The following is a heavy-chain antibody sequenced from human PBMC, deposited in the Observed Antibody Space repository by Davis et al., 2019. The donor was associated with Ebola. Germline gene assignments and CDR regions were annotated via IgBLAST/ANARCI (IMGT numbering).Heavy chain of an antibody. Sequence: GESLKISCKGSGYSFTNYWIGWVRQMPGKGLEWMGIIYPGDSDTRYDPSFQGQVSTSADKSISTAYLQWNSLKASDTATYYCSVGQLWIENDDLWGQGTLVTV. V-gene: IGHV5-51*01. CDR1: GYSFTNYW. D-gene: IGHD2-21*01. CDR3: SVGQLWIENDDL. J-gene: IGHJ5*02. CDR2: IYPGDSDT.